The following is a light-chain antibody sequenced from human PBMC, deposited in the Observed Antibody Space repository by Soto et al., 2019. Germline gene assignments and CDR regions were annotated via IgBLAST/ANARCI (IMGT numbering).Light chain of an antibody. J-gene: IGKJ1*01. CDR2: GAS. CDR3: QQYADSPET. V-gene: IGKV3-20*01. Sequence: EMVLTKSEGRLVLPPGEYGTLPCSASRNFGSRSLAWYQQKRGQAPRLLIYGASTRATGCPDRFSGSGSGTDFTLTISRLEPEDFAVYYCQQYADSPETFGQGTKVDIK. CDR1: RNFGSRS.